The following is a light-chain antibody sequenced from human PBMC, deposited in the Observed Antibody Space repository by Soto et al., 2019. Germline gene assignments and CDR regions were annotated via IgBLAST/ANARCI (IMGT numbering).Light chain of an antibody. V-gene: IGLV1-44*01. Sequence: QSVLTQPPSASGTPGQRVTISCSGSSSNIGSNPVNWFQQLPGTAPKLLIYRNNQRPSGVPDRISGSKSGTSASLAISGLQSEDEADYYCAAWDDSLNGVVFGGGTQLTVL. J-gene: IGLJ7*01. CDR1: SSNIGSNP. CDR3: AAWDDSLNGVV. CDR2: RNN.